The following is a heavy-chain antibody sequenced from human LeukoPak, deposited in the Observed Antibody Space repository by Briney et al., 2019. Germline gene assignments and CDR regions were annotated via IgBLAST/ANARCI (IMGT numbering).Heavy chain of an antibody. D-gene: IGHD6-13*01. Sequence: GGSLRLSCAASGFTVSSNYMSWVRQAPGKGLEWVSVIYSGGSTYYADSVKGRFTISRDNSKNTLYLQMNSLRAEDTAVYYCAKDRDSSSWSHYFDYWGQGTLVTVSS. CDR3: AKDRDSSSWSHYFDY. CDR1: GFTVSSNY. CDR2: IYSGGST. V-gene: IGHV3-53*01. J-gene: IGHJ4*02.